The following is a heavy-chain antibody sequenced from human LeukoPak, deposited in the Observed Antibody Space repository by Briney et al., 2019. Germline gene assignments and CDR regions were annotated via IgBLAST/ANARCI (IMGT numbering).Heavy chain of an antibody. D-gene: IGHD2-15*01. CDR3: ARHLAVYCSGGSCYGPSPFDY. CDR2: IYPGDSDT. J-gene: IGHJ4*02. V-gene: IGHV5-51*01. CDR1: GYGFTSYW. Sequence: GESLKISCKGSGYGFTSYWIGWVRQMPGKGLEWMGIIYPGDSDTRYSPSFQGQVTISADKSISTAYLQWSSLKASDTAMYYCARHLAVYCSGGSCYGPSPFDYWGQGTLVTVSS.